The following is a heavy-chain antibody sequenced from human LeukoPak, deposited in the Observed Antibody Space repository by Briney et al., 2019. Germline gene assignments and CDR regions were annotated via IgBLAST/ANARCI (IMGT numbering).Heavy chain of an antibody. J-gene: IGHJ4*02. Sequence: GGSLRLSCAASGFTFSSYSMNWVRQARGKGLKWVSYIGSGSSYIYYSDSVRGRFTISRDNAKTSLYLQMNSLRAEDTAVYYCARDRIAVAATGTLFDYWGQGILVTVSS. CDR2: IGSGSSYI. CDR1: GFTFSSYS. V-gene: IGHV3-21*01. CDR3: ARDRIAVAATGTLFDY. D-gene: IGHD6-19*01.